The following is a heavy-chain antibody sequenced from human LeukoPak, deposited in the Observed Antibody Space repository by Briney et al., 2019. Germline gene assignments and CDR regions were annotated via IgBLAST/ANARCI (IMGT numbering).Heavy chain of an antibody. CDR1: GFTFTSYD. CDR2: MNPNGGNT. V-gene: IGHV1-8*01. Sequence: ASVKFSCKASGFTFTSYDINWVRQAPGQGLEWMGWMNPNGGNTRYAQKVQGRITMTRDTSISTAYMELSSLRSEDTAVYYCARGPTLVRGVIMPDSVGGMDVWGQGTTVTVSS. J-gene: IGHJ6*02. CDR3: ARGPTLVRGVIMPDSVGGMDV. D-gene: IGHD3-10*01.